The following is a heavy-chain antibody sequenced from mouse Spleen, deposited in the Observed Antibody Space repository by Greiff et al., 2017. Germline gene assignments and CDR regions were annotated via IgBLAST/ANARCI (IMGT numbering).Heavy chain of an antibody. CDR3: ARYQLTGTWFAY. J-gene: IGHJ3*01. CDR2: IYPGDGDT. CDR1: GYAFSSYW. D-gene: IGHD4-1*01. Sequence: VMLVESGAELVKPGASVKISCKASGYAFSSYWMNWVKQRPGKGLEWIGQIYPGDGDTNYNGKFKGKATLTADKSSSTAYMQLSSLTSEDSAVYFCARYQLTGTWFAYWGQGTLVTVSA. V-gene: IGHV1-80*01.